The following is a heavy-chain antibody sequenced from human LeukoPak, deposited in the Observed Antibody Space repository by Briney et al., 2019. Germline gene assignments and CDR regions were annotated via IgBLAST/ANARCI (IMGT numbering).Heavy chain of an antibody. D-gene: IGHD5-12*01. Sequence: GGSLRLSCAASGLTFSENNVHWVRQAPGKGLEWVALLSNDGNSYAYADSVKGRFTLSGDKSKTTLYLQMNSLRAEDTAVYYCARDRSGFYSVDYWGQGTLVTVSS. CDR2: LSNDGNSY. V-gene: IGHV3-30-3*01. J-gene: IGHJ4*02. CDR3: ARDRSGFYSVDY. CDR1: GLTFSENN.